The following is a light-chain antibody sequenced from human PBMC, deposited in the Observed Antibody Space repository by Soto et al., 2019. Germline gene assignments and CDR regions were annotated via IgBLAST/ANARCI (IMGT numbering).Light chain of an antibody. CDR1: QGISTS. J-gene: IGKJ4*01. V-gene: IGKV1-13*02. Sequence: AIQLNQSPSSLSASVGDRVNITCRASQGISTSLAWHQQKPGKRPRLLIFFASSLESGVPSRFSGRGSGTDFTLSISSLQPEDFATYYCQQFNGYPLTFGGWTKVEMK. CDR2: FAS. CDR3: QQFNGYPLT.